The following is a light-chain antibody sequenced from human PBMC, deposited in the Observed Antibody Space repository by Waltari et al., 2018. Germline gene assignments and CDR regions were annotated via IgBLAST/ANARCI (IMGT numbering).Light chain of an antibody. CDR2: DAA. V-gene: IGKV1-12*01. CDR3: QHGNTFPLT. CDR1: QDISRW. J-gene: IGKJ4*01. Sequence: DIQMTQSPSSVSASLGDRVITTCLASQDISRWSAWTQQTPGKAPKFLIYDAATLQRGAPSRFRGTGSGTEFTLTISSLQPEDFATYYCQHGNTFPLTFGGGTKVEIK.